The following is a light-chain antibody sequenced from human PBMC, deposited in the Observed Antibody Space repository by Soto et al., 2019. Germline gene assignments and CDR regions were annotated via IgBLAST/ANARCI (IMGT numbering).Light chain of an antibody. CDR3: SSFSGSTTVG. J-gene: IGLJ2*01. Sequence: QSALTQPASVSGSPGQSITISCTGTSSDVGGYNFVSWYQQHPGKAPKLMIYEVSNRPSGVSHRFPGSKSGNTASLTTSGAQAWDEATYYCSSFSGSTTVGFGGGTKLTVL. V-gene: IGLV2-14*01. CDR2: EVS. CDR1: SSDVGGYNF.